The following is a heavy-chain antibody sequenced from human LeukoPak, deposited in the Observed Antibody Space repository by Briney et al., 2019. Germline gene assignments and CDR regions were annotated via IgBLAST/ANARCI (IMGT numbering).Heavy chain of an antibody. Sequence: GGSLRLSCAASGFTFSSYWMSWVRQAPGKGLEWVGRIKIKTDGGTTDYAAPVKGRFTISRDDSKNTLYLQMNSLKTEDTAVYYCTTVSRLVRYYFDYWGQGTLVTVSP. V-gene: IGHV3-15*01. CDR2: IKIKTDGGTT. J-gene: IGHJ4*02. CDR1: GFTFSSYW. D-gene: IGHD6-19*01. CDR3: TTVSRLVRYYFDY.